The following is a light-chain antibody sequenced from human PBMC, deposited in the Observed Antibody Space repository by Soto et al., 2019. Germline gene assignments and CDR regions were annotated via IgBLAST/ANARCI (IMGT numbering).Light chain of an antibody. CDR1: QRIGSW. CDR3: QQYSSFSRT. J-gene: IGKJ1*01. Sequence: DIQMTQSPSTLSASGGDRVTITCRASQRIGSWLAWYQQKPGKAPKLLIYKAFSLQSGVPSSFSGSRSGTEFTLTISSLQPDDFATYYCQQYSSFSRTFGQGTKVEIK. CDR2: KAF. V-gene: IGKV1-5*03.